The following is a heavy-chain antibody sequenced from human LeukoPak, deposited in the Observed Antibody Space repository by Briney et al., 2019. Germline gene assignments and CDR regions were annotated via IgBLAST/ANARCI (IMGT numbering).Heavy chain of an antibody. CDR1: GFTFSSYS. V-gene: IGHV3-48*01. Sequence: GGSLRLSCAASGFTFSSYSMNWVRQAPGKGLEWVSYISSSSSTIYYADSVKGRFTISRDNAKNSLYLQMSSLRAEDTAVYYCAREREYYYGSGRYYYYMDVWGKGTTVTVSS. CDR2: ISSSSSTI. CDR3: AREREYYYGSGRYYYYMDV. D-gene: IGHD3-10*01. J-gene: IGHJ6*03.